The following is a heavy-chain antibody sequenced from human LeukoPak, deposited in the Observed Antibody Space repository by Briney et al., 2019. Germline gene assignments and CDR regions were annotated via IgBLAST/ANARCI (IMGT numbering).Heavy chain of an antibody. CDR3: AKGTKWNYQGAFDS. V-gene: IGHV3-23*01. J-gene: IGHJ4*02. CDR1: GFTINIYA. CDR2: SGSGGST. Sequence: GGSLRLSCAASGFTINIYAMNWVRQAPGKGLEWVSFSGSGGSTYYADSVKGRFTISRDNSKNTLCLQMNSLRAEDTAIYYCAKGTKWNYQGAFDSWGQGTLVIVSS. D-gene: IGHD1-7*01.